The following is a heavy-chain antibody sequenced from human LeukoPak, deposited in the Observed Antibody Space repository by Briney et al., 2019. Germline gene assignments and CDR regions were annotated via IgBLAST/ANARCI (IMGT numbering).Heavy chain of an antibody. CDR3: ARGHDFWSGYYFRYYYYYMDV. V-gene: IGHV4-34*01. J-gene: IGHJ6*03. CDR1: GGSFSGYY. CDR2: INHSGST. Sequence: SETLSLTCAVYGGSFSGYYWSWIRQPPGKGLEWIGEINHSGSTNYNPSLKSRVTISVDTSKNQFSLKLSSVTAADTAVYYCARGHDFWSGYYFRYYYYYMDVWGKGTTVTVSS. D-gene: IGHD3-3*01.